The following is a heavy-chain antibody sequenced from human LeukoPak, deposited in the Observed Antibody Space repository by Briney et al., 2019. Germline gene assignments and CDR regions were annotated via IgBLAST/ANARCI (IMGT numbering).Heavy chain of an antibody. D-gene: IGHD5-18*01. CDR2: ISSSGST. CDR1: GDSISSGDYY. J-gene: IGHJ4*02. Sequence: SETLSLTCTVSGDSISSGDYYWSWIRQPAGKGLEWIGRISSSGSTNYNPSLKSRVTISVDKSKTQFSLTLPSVTAADTAVYFCARSPTKRVTDDYWGQGTLVTVSS. V-gene: IGHV4-61*02. CDR3: ARSPTKRVTDDY.